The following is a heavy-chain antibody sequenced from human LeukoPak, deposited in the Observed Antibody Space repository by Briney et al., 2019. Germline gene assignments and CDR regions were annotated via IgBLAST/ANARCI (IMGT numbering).Heavy chain of an antibody. D-gene: IGHD1-26*01. CDR1: GGSISSSSYY. CDR2: IYYSGST. CDR3: ARVGGSYLVSYFDY. J-gene: IGHJ4*02. V-gene: IGHV4-39*07. Sequence: PSETLSLTCTVSGGSISSSSYYWGWIRQPPGKGLEWIGSIYYSGSTYYNPSLKSRVTISVDTSMNQFSLKLSSVTAADTAVYYCARVGGSYLVSYFDYWGQGTLVTVSS.